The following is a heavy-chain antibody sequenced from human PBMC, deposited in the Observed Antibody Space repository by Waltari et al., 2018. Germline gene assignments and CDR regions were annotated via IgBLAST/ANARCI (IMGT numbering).Heavy chain of an antibody. CDR3: ARDWGYYSDTSGYPSNWFGP. CDR2: INPNTGDT. D-gene: IGHD3-22*01. CDR1: GYTFTGYY. J-gene: IGHJ5*02. V-gene: IGHV1-2*06. Sequence: QVQLVQSGAEVKKPGASVTVSCKASGYTFTGYYFPWLRRAPGQGLEWMGRINPNTGDTTYAQEFQGRVTMTRDTSISTAYMELTSLRSEDTAVYYCARDWGYYSDTSGYPSNWFGPWGQGTLVTVSS.